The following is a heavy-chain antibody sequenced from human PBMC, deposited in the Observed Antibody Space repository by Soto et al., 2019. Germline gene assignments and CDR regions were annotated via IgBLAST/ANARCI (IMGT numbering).Heavy chain of an antibody. V-gene: IGHV4-59*12. CDR1: RGSMNNYY. J-gene: IGHJ5*02. CDR2: IYYSGST. Sequence: SETLSLTCTVSRGSMNNYYWSWIRQPPGKGLEWIGYIYYSGSTYYNPSLKSRVTISVDRSKNQFSLKLSSVTAADTAVYYCARVPTPWGQGTLVTVSS. CDR3: ARVPTP.